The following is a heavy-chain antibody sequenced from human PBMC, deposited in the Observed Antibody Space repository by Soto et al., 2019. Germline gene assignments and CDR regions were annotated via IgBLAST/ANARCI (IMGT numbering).Heavy chain of an antibody. V-gene: IGHV3-74*01. D-gene: IGHD6-13*01. CDR3: ARGEQGSRYFDL. CDR1: GYFFRSYW. CDR2: ISNDGSST. J-gene: IGHJ2*01. Sequence: EVQLVESGGGLVQPGGSLRLSCEASGYFFRSYWMHWVRQAPGKRLVWVSRISNDGSSTYADSVNGRFAISRDDAKNTVYLQMNSLRAEDTAVYYCARGEQGSRYFDLWSRGTLVTVSS.